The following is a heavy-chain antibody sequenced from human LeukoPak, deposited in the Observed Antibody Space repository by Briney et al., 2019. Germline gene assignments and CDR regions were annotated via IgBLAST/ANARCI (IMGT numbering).Heavy chain of an antibody. CDR1: GFSFSGYW. Sequence: PGGSLRLSCAASGFSFSGYWMHWVRQAPGKGLVWVSRINTDGGTTTYADSVKGRFTVSRDNAKNTLYLQMNSLRAEDTAVYYCARAGVSYSTDNWGQGTLVTVSS. D-gene: IGHD2-8*01. V-gene: IGHV3-74*01. J-gene: IGHJ4*02. CDR3: ARAGVSYSTDN. CDR2: INTDGGTT.